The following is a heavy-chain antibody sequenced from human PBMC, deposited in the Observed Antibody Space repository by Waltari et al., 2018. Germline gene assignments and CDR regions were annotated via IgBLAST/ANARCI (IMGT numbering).Heavy chain of an antibody. Sequence: QVQLVASGGGWVKPGGYLRLSCAPSGFTVIDYDRSWILQAPGKGHEWLLLISSSGGSIDYAESVKGRFTTSRDTAKNALYLQMNSLSAEDTAVYYCARAHTPSSGYRFDSWGQGTLVTVSS. CDR1: GFTVIDYD. CDR2: ISSSGGSI. CDR3: ARAHTPSSGYRFDS. V-gene: IGHV3-11*04. J-gene: IGHJ4*02. D-gene: IGHD6-13*01.